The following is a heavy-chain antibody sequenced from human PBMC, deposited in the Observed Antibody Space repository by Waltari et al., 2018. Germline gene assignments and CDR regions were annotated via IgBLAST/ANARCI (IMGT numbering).Heavy chain of an antibody. Sequence: EVHLVESGGDLVQPGGSLRLSCATSGFSISENGMNWVRQAPGKGLEWVSYISSSGTTISYADSVRGRFTISRDTANNSLFLQMNNLRADDTGVYYCARQFAYWGQEPWSPSPQ. J-gene: IGHJ4*01. CDR1: GFSISENG. CDR2: ISSSGTTI. CDR3: ARQFAY. V-gene: IGHV3-48*03.